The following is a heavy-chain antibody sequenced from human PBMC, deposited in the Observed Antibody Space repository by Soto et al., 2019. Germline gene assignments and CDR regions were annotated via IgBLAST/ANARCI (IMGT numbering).Heavy chain of an antibody. CDR2: ISSSSSYI. CDR3: ARDPSNYYGMDV. CDR1: GFTFSSYS. D-gene: IGHD2-2*01. V-gene: IGHV3-21*01. J-gene: IGHJ6*02. Sequence: GGSLRLSCAASGFTFSSYSMNWVRQAPGKGLEWVSSISSSSSYIYYADSVKGRFTISRDNAKKSLYLQMNSLRAEDTAVYYCARDPSNYYGMDVWGQGTTVTVSS.